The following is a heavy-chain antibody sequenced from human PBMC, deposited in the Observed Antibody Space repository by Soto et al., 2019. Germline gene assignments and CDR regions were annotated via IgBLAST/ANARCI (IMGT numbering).Heavy chain of an antibody. CDR1: GDSVSSNSAT. J-gene: IGHJ4*02. CDR3: ARDVAARPPFDY. V-gene: IGHV6-1*01. Sequence: SHTLSLTCAISGDSVSSNSATWNWIRQSPSRGLGWLGRTYYRSKWSNDYAVSVKSRITINADTSKNQFSLQLSSVTPEDTAVYYCARDVAARPPFDYWGQGTLVTVSS. D-gene: IGHD6-6*01. CDR2: TYYRSKWSN.